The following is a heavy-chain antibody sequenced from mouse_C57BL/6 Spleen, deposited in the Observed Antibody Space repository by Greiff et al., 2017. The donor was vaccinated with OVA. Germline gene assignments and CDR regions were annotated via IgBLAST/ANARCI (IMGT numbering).Heavy chain of an antibody. Sequence: QVQLQQPGAELVKPGASVKLSCKASGYTFTSYWMQWVKQRPGQGLEWIGEIDPSDSYTNYNQKFKGKAPLTVDTSSSTAYMQLSSLTSEDSAVYYCARRGSYYFDDWGKGTTLTVSS. CDR3: ARRGSYYFDD. V-gene: IGHV1-50*01. CDR2: IDPSDSYT. J-gene: IGHJ2*01. CDR1: GYTFTSYW.